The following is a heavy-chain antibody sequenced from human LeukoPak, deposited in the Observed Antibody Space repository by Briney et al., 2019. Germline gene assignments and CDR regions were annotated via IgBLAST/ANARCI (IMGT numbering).Heavy chain of an antibody. V-gene: IGHV4-30-2*01. CDR1: GGSTSSGGYS. Sequence: SETLSLTCAVSGGSTSSGGYSWSWIRQPPGKGLEWIGYIYHSGSTYYNPSLKSRVTISVDRSKNQFSLKLSSVTAADTAVYYCARGWEVYAPDYWGQGTLVTVSS. CDR2: IYHSGST. CDR3: ARGWEVYAPDY. J-gene: IGHJ4*02. D-gene: IGHD5/OR15-5a*01.